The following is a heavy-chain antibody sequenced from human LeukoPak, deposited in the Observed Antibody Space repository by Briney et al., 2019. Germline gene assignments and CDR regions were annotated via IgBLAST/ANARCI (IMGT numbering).Heavy chain of an antibody. CDR3: ATDRGWRTSGYYLYYFEY. CDR2: IKHDGSEK. Sequence: PGGPLRLSCAASGFIFTGYFMSWVRQAPGKGLEWVASIKHDGSEKYYVDSVRGRFTISRDNTKNLLYLQMSSLRAEDTAVYYCATDRGWRTSGYYLYYFEYWGQGTLVTFSS. CDR1: GFIFTGYF. D-gene: IGHD3-3*01. J-gene: IGHJ4*02. V-gene: IGHV3-7*01.